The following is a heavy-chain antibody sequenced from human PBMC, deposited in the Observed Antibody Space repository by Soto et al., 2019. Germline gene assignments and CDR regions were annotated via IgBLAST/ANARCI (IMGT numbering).Heavy chain of an antibody. V-gene: IGHV4-61*08. Sequence: SETLSLTCTVSGDSISSVDYDWTWIRQFPGGDLEWIGNIHYSGSTNYNPSLKSRVTISVDTSKNQFSLKLSSVTAADTAVYYCARGSYYDFWSGYSPAWVYFDYWGQGTLVTVSS. CDR2: IHYSGST. CDR3: ARGSYYDFWSGYSPAWVYFDY. CDR1: GDSISSVDYD. D-gene: IGHD3-3*01. J-gene: IGHJ4*02.